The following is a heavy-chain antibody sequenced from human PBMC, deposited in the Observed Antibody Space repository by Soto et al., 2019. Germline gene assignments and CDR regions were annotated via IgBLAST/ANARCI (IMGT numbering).Heavy chain of an antibody. V-gene: IGHV1-2*02. J-gene: IGHJ6*02. CDR1: GYTFTGYY. D-gene: IGHD1-26*01. CDR3: ARVGELHYYYYYGMDV. CDR2: INPNSGGT. Sequence: ASVKVSCKASGYTFTGYYMHWVRQAPGQGLEWMGWINPNSGGTNYAQKFRGRVTMTRDTSISTAYMELSRLRSDDTAVYYCARVGELHYYYYYGMDVWGQGTTVTVSS.